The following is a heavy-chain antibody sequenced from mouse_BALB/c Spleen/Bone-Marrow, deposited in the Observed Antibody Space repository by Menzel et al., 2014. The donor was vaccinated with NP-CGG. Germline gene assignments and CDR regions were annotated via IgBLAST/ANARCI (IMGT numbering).Heavy chain of an antibody. CDR1: GFDFSRYW. V-gene: IGHV4-1*02. J-gene: IGHJ2*01. D-gene: IGHD1-1*01. CDR2: TNPDSRTI. CDR3: ARPDYYGYLNY. Sequence: EVMLVESGGGLVQPGGSLKLSCAASGFDFSRYWMSWVRQAPGKGLEWIGETNPDSRTINYTPSLKDKFIISRDNAKNTLYLRLNKVRSEDTALYYCARPDYYGYLNYWGQGTTLTVSS.